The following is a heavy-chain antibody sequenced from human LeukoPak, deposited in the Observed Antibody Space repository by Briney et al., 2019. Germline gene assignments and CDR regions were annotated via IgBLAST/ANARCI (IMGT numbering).Heavy chain of an antibody. CDR1: GFIFSNYA. D-gene: IGHD5-12*01. Sequence: PGGSLRLSCAASGFIFSNYAMHWVRQAPGKGLEYVSAISSSGDNTYYANSVKGSFTISRDNSKNTLFLQMGSLGAEDMAVYYCAREERGLAIDYWGQGTLVTVSS. J-gene: IGHJ4*02. CDR3: AREERGLAIDY. CDR2: ISSSGDNT. V-gene: IGHV3-64*01.